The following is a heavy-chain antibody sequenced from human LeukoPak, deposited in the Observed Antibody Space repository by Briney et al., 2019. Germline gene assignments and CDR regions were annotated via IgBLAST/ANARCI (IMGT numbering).Heavy chain of an antibody. CDR2: VYYTGST. D-gene: IGHD3-22*01. Sequence: SETLSLTCTVSGGSISRCYWSWVRQPPGKGLEWIGFVYYTGSTNYSPSLKSRVTISVDTSKNQFSLKLRSVTAADTAVYYCARDHGNYYDSAGDYWGQGTLVTVSS. CDR1: GGSISRCY. J-gene: IGHJ4*02. CDR3: ARDHGNYYDSAGDY. V-gene: IGHV4-59*01.